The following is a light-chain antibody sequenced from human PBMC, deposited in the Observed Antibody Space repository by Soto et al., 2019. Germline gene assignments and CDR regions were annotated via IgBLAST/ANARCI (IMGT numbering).Light chain of an antibody. CDR2: AAS. J-gene: IGKJ1*01. Sequence: IQMTQSPSSLSASVGDRVTITCRASQSISSYLNWYQQKPGKAPKLLIYAASSLRSGVPSRFSGSGSGTDFTLTISSLQPEDFATYYCQQSYSTPLTFGQGTKVDIK. CDR3: QQSYSTPLT. CDR1: QSISSY. V-gene: IGKV1-39*01.